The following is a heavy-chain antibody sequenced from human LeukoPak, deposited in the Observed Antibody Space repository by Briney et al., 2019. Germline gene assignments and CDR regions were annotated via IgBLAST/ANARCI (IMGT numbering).Heavy chain of an antibody. V-gene: IGHV5-51*01. CDR2: IYPGDSDT. D-gene: IGHD1-26*01. CDR1: GTSFTSYW. Sequence: GESLKISCKGSGTSFTSYWIGWLRQMPGKGLEWMGIIYPGDSDTRYSPSFQGQVTISADKSISTAYLQWSSLKASDTAMYYCARLVGEWEAFYYYGMDVWGQGTTVTVSS. CDR3: ARLVGEWEAFYYYGMDV. J-gene: IGHJ6*02.